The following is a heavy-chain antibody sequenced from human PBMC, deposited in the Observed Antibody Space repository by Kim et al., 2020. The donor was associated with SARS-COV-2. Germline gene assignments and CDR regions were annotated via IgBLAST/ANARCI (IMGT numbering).Heavy chain of an antibody. CDR3: ARDGMVASPGAGYYYYGMDV. V-gene: IGHV4-59*01. D-gene: IGHD1-26*01. Sequence: RVTISVDTSKNQFSLKLSSVTAADTAVYYCARDGMVASPGAGYYYYGMDVWGQGTTVTVSS. J-gene: IGHJ6*02.